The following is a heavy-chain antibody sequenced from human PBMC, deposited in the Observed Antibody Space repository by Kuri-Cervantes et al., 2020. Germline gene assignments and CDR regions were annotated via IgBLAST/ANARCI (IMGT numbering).Heavy chain of an antibody. V-gene: IGHV3-23*01. D-gene: IGHD2-15*01. CDR2: ISGSGGST. CDR3: ARGGGYCSGGSCYPHDAFDI. CDR1: GFTFSSYA. J-gene: IGHJ3*02. Sequence: GGSLRLSCAASGFTFSSYAMSWVRQAPGKGLEWVSAISGSGGSTYYADSVKGRFTISRDNAKNSLYLQMNSLRAEDTAVYYCARGGGYCSGGSCYPHDAFDIWGQGTMVTVSS.